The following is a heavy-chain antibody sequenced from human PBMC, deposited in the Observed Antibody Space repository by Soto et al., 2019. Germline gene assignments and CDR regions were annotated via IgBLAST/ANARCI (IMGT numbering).Heavy chain of an antibody. D-gene: IGHD6-13*01. CDR2: ISSSGSTI. V-gene: IGHV3-11*04. J-gene: IGHJ5*02. CDR1: GFTFSDYY. CDR3: ARDLLRIAAAGTGWFAP. Sequence: PGGSLRLSCAASGFTFSDYYMSWIRQAPGKGLEWVSYISSSGSTIYYADSVKGRFTISRDNARNSLYLQMNSLRAEDTAVYYCARDLLRIAAAGTGWFAPWAQGTPVIGSA.